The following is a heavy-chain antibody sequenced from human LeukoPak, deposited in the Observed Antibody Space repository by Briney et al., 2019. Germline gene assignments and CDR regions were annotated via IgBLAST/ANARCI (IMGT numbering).Heavy chain of an antibody. CDR2: INPSGGST. Sequence: ASVKVSCKASGYTFTSYYMHWVRQAPGQGLEWMGIINPSGGSTSYAQKFQGRVTMTRDTSTSTVYMELSSLTSEDTAVYYCARDGPPPYDSSVQYYFDYWGQGTLVTVSS. J-gene: IGHJ4*02. V-gene: IGHV1-46*01. D-gene: IGHD3-22*01. CDR3: ARDGPPPYDSSVQYYFDY. CDR1: GYTFTSYY.